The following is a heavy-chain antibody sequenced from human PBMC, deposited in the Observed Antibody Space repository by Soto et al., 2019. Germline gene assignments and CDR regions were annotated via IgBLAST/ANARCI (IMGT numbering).Heavy chain of an antibody. CDR2: IFSSGFT. J-gene: IGHJ4*02. Sequence: WTWIWQPPGKGLEWIGYIFSSGFTNYSPSLKSRVTMTLDTSKNQFSLKLSSVTAADTAVYYCARGRYGYYDSWGQGTLVTVSS. CDR3: ARGRYGYYDS. D-gene: IGHD3-10*01. V-gene: IGHV4-59*01.